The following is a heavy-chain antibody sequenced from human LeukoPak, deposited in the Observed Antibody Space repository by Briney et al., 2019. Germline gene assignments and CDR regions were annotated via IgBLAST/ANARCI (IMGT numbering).Heavy chain of an antibody. CDR1: GGSFSGYY. Sequence: SETLSLTCAVYGGSFSGYYWSWIRQPPGKGLEWIGEINHSGSTNYNPSLKSRVTISVDTSKNQFSLKLSSVTAADTAVYYCARGRMGALEGGKRYFDLWGRGTLVTVSS. CDR3: ARGRMGALEGGKRYFDL. CDR2: INHSGST. J-gene: IGHJ2*01. V-gene: IGHV4-34*01. D-gene: IGHD3-16*01.